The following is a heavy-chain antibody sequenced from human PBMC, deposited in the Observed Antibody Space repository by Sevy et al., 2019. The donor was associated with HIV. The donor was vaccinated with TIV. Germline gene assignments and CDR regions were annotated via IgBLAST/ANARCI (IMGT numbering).Heavy chain of an antibody. D-gene: IGHD3-10*01. CDR3: TRSVYGSGTYLNDH. V-gene: IGHV1-2*02. CDR2: IIPGSGGT. Sequence: ASVKVSCKASGYTFIGYDIHWVRQAPGQGLEWMGWIIPGSGGTSYGQKFLGRVTMTRDTSISTAYLELHRLTSDDPAVYYCTRSVYGSGTYLNDHWGQGTLVTVSS. CDR1: GYTFIGYD. J-gene: IGHJ4*02.